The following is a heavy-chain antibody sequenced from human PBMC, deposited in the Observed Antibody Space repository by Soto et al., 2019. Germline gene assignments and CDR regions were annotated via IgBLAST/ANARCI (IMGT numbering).Heavy chain of an antibody. CDR1: GFNFRSYV. D-gene: IGHD6-13*01. V-gene: IGHV3-23*01. CDR2: ISGSGSVT. Sequence: GGSLRRSCAASGFNFRSYVLSWVRQAPGKGLEWVSDISGSGSVTNYADSVKGRFTISRDNSNNTLTLQMDSLKAEDTAVYYCAKGGVAAARGYFDHWGQGTRVTVSS. CDR3: AKGGVAAARGYFDH. J-gene: IGHJ4*02.